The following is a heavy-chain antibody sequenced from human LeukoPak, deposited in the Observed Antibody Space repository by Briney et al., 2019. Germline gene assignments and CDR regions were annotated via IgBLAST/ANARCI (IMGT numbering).Heavy chain of an antibody. Sequence: GGSLRLSCVASGFTFSRHGMNWVRQAPGQGLEWVSGISPSGDIKYYADSVKGRVTVPRDNSKPTMYLHINSLRDEDTAVYYCAKDDAWLQYNDWGQGTLVTVSS. CDR3: AKDDAWLQYND. J-gene: IGHJ4*02. CDR1: GFTFSRHG. CDR2: ISPSGDIK. D-gene: IGHD5-24*01. V-gene: IGHV3-23*01.